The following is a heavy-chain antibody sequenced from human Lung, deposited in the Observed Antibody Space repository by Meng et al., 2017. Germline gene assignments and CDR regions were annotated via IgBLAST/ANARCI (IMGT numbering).Heavy chain of an antibody. J-gene: IGHJ4*02. D-gene: IGHD6-19*01. CDR1: GDSVSSNSAA. CDR2: TYYRSKWYN. V-gene: IGHV6-1*01. Sequence: AHLQEPGPGLVKPLQTFPPTCAISGDSVSSNSAAWNWSRQSPSRGLEWLGRTYYRSKWYNGYAVSVRSRITINPDTSKNQFSLQLNSVTPEDTAVYYCARSQQWLDSWGQGTLVTVSS. CDR3: ARSQQWLDS.